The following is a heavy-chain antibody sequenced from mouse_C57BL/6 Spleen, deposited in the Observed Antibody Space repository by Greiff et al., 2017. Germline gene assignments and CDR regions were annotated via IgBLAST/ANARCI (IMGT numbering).Heavy chain of an antibody. CDR2: IYPGGGYT. CDR1: GYTFTNYW. CDR3: ARSRGNHYLDY. Sequence: VQLQQSGAELVRPGTSVKLSCKASGYTFTNYWIGWAKQRPGHGLEWIGDIYPGGGYTNYNEKFKGKATLTADKSSSTAYMQFSSLTSEDSAIYYCARSRGNHYLDYWGQGTTLTVSS. J-gene: IGHJ2*01. D-gene: IGHD2-1*01. V-gene: IGHV1-63*01.